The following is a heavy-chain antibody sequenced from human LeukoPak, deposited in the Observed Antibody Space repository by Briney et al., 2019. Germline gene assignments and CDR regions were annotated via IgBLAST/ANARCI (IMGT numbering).Heavy chain of an antibody. J-gene: IGHJ4*02. CDR3: ARQTGSGLFILP. CDR1: GGSISSSGYY. Sequence: SETLSLTCTVSGGSISSSGYYWGWIRQPPGKGLEWIGSIYYSGSTYYNPSLKSRVTISVDTSKNQFSLRLSSVNAADTAVSYCARQTGSGLFILPGGQGTLVTVSS. CDR2: IYYSGST. V-gene: IGHV4-39*01. D-gene: IGHD3/OR15-3a*01.